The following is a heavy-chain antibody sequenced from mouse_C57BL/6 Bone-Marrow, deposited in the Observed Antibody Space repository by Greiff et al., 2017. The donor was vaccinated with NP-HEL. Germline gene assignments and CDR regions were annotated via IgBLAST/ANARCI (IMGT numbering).Heavy chain of an antibody. CDR1: GYTFTSYW. D-gene: IGHD1-1*01. CDR2: IDPSDSYT. V-gene: IGHV1-69*01. CDR3: ATAPYYYGSSPFAY. J-gene: IGHJ3*01. Sequence: QVQLQQSGAELVMPGASVKLSCKASGYTFTSYWMHWVKQRPGQGLEWIGEIDPSDSYTNYNQKFKGKSTLTVDKSSSTAYMQLSSLTSEDSAVYYCATAPYYYGSSPFAYWGQGTLVTVSA.